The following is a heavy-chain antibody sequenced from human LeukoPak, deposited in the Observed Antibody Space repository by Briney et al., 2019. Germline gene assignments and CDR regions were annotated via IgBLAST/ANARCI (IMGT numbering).Heavy chain of an antibody. Sequence: ASVKVSCKASEYTFTRFAMHWVRQAPGQRLEWMGWINAGNGNTKYSQKFQGRVTISRDTSASTAYMELSSLRSEDTALYYCARGDYDTSGYIDYWGQGTLVTVSS. CDR3: ARGDYDTSGYIDY. CDR1: EYTFTRFA. CDR2: INAGNGNT. V-gene: IGHV1-3*01. D-gene: IGHD3-22*01. J-gene: IGHJ4*02.